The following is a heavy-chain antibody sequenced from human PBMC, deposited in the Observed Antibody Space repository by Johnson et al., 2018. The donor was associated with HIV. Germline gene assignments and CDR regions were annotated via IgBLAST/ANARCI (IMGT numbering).Heavy chain of an antibody. CDR2: ISSDGSNK. D-gene: IGHD3-16*01. Sequence: QVQLVESGGGVVQPGGSLRLSCAASGFTFSSYAMHWVRQAPGKGLEWVAVISSDGSNKYYADSVRGRFTISIDHSKNTLYLQMNSLRVEDTAVYYCAKCIWGSSLIDVFDIWGHGTTVIVSS. CDR1: GFTFSSYA. CDR3: AKCIWGSSLIDVFDI. J-gene: IGHJ3*02. V-gene: IGHV3-30-3*02.